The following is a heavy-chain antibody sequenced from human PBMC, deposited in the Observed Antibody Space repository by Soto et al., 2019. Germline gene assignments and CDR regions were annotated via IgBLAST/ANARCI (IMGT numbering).Heavy chain of an antibody. V-gene: IGHV4-34*01. Sequence: SETLSLTCAVYGGSFSGYYWSWIRQPPGKGLEWIGEINHSGSTNYNPSLKSRVTISVDTSKNQFSLKLLSVTTADTAVYFCAAGEASSRNLAPYYLDFWGQGTLVTVSS. CDR2: INHSGST. J-gene: IGHJ4*02. CDR3: AAGEASSRNLAPYYLDF. D-gene: IGHD6-13*01. CDR1: GGSFSGYY.